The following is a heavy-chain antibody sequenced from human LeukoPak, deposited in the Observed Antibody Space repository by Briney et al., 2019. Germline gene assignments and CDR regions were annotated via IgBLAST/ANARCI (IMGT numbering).Heavy chain of an antibody. CDR2: ISAYNGDT. Sequence: ASVKVSCKASGYTLTNYGITWVRQAPGQGLEWMGWISAYNGDTNYAQRFQGRITMTTDTSTTTAYMELRSLRSDDTAVYYCATLGDVLRLFPLISLDGMDVWGQGTTVTVSS. J-gene: IGHJ6*02. CDR3: ATLGDVLRLFPLISLDGMDV. D-gene: IGHD3-3*01. V-gene: IGHV1-18*01. CDR1: GYTLTNYG.